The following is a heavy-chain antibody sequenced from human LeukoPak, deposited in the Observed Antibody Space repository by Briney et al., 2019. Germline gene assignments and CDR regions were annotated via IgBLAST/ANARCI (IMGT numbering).Heavy chain of an antibody. V-gene: IGHV4-61*01. CDR1: GGSVSSSIYY. CDR2: IYYSGST. Sequence: PSETLSLICTVSGGSVSSSIYYWGWIRQPPGKRLEWIGYIYYSGSTNYNPSLRSRVTISVATSKNQFSLKLTSVTAADTAVYYCARAPNWGDTSFDYWGQGTLVTVSS. D-gene: IGHD7-27*01. CDR3: ARAPNWGDTSFDY. J-gene: IGHJ4*02.